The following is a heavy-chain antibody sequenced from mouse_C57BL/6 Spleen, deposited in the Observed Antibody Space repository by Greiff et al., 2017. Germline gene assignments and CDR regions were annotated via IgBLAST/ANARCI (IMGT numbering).Heavy chain of an antibody. CDR2: IHPNSGST. J-gene: IGHJ2*01. D-gene: IGHD4-1*01. Sequence: QVQLQQPGAELVKPGASVRFSCKASGYTFPSYWMHWVKRRPGQGLEWIGMIHPNSGSTNYNEKFKSTATLTVDQSSSTAYMQLSSLTSEASAVYYCASRTGTGYWGQGTTLTVSS. CDR3: ASRTGTGY. CDR1: GYTFPSYW. V-gene: IGHV1-64*01.